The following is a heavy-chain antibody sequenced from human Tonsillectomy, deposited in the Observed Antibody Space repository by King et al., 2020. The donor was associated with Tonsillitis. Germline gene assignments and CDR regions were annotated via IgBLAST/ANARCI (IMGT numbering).Heavy chain of an antibody. V-gene: IGHV3-30-3*01. J-gene: IGHJ5*02. CDR1: EFTFSSY. CDR3: ARGSHDYGCNSGDWFDP. D-gene: IGHD4-23*01. Sequence: VQLVESGGGVVQPGRSLRLSCAASEFTFSSYHWVRQAPGKGLEWVAVISYDGSNKYYADSVKGRFTISRDNSKNTLYLQMNSLRAEDTAVYYCARGSHDYGCNSGDWFDPWGQGTLVTVSS. CDR2: ISYDGSNK.